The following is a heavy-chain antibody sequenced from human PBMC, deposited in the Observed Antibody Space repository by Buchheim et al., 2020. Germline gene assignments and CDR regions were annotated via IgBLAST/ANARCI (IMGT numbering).Heavy chain of an antibody. J-gene: IGHJ6*02. D-gene: IGHD3-16*01. CDR3: ARNFGLGGMDV. CDR2: INHSGTT. V-gene: IGHV4-4*02. CDR1: GDSISSTDW. Sequence: QVQLQESGPGLVKPAGTLSLTCGVSGDSISSTDWWNWVRQPPGKGLEWIGEINHSGTTNYSPSLKSRVTMSVYKSKQQFSLNLSSVTAADTAVYYCARNFGLGGMDVWGRGTT.